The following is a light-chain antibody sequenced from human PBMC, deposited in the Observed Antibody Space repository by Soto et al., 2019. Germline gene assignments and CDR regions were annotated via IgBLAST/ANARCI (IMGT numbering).Light chain of an antibody. Sequence: VMTQSPVTLSVSPGERVTLSCRASQSVSSNLAWYQQKLGQAPRLLIHGAFIRATGIPARFSGSGSGTEFTLTISSLQSEDFAVYYCQQYHNWPPITFGQGTRLDIK. CDR1: QSVSSN. CDR3: QQYHNWPPIT. J-gene: IGKJ5*01. CDR2: GAF. V-gene: IGKV3-15*01.